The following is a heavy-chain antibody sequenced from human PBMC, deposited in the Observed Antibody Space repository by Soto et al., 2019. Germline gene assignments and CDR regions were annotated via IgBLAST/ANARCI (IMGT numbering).Heavy chain of an antibody. J-gene: IGHJ4*02. CDR3: ARELPYYVSSDSYLDY. D-gene: IGHD3-16*01. CDR2: TYYRSRWYN. CDR1: GDSVSGNSAA. Sequence: PSQTLSLTCAISGDSVSGNSAAWNWIRQSPSRGLEWLGRTYYRSRWYNDYAVSVKSRITVTPDTSKNQFSLHLNSVTPEDTAAYYCARELPYYVSSDSYLDYWGQGALLTVSS. V-gene: IGHV6-1*01.